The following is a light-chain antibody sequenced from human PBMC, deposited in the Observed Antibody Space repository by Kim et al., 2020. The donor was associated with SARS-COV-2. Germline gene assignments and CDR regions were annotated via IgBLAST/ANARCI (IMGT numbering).Light chain of an antibody. CDR3: HQYNDWPPGDT. CDR1: QSVSNN. J-gene: IGKJ2*01. Sequence: EIVMTRSPATLSVSPGERATLSCRASQSVSNNLAWYQLKPGQAPRLLIYGASTRATGTPARFSGSGSGTDFTLTVSSLQSEDFAVYYCHQYNDWPPGDTFGQGTKLEI. CDR2: GAS. V-gene: IGKV3-15*01.